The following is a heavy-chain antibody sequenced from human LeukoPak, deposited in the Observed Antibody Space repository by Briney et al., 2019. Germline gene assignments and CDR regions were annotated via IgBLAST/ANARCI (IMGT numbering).Heavy chain of an antibody. J-gene: IGHJ3*02. CDR3: ARQPGPWSDAFDI. CDR2: INHSGST. D-gene: IGHD1-14*01. CDR1: GGSFSGYY. V-gene: IGHV4-34*01. Sequence: SETLSLTCAVYGGSFSGYYWSWIRRPPGKGLEWIGEINHSGSTNYNPSLKSRVTISVDTSKNQFSLKLSSVTAADTAVYYCARQPGPWSDAFDIWGQGTMVTVSS.